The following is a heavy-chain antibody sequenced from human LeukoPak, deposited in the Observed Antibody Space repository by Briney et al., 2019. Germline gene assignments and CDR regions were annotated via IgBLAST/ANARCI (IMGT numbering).Heavy chain of an antibody. CDR2: INPNSGGT. CDR1: GYTFTGYY. V-gene: IGHV1-2*02. J-gene: IGHJ4*02. Sequence: XSVKVSCKASGYTFTGYYMHWVRQAPGQGVEWMGWINPNSGGTNYAQKFQGRVTMTRDTSISTAYMELSRLRSDDTAVYYCARGEALPSPDLDYWGQGTLVTVSS. D-gene: IGHD3-3*02. CDR3: ARGEALPSPDLDY.